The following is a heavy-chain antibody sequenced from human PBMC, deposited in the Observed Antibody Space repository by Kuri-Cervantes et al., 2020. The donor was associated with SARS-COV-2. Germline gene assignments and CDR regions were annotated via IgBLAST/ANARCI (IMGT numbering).Heavy chain of an antibody. D-gene: IGHD3-10*01. CDR2: IIPIFGTA. CDR1: GGTFSSYA. Sequence: SVKVSCKASGGTFSSYAISWVRQAPGQGLEWMGGIIPIFGTANYAQKFQGRVTMTRDTSTSTVYMELSSLRSEDTAVYYCARENGGVRGEWGLYYYYYYMDVWGKGTTVTVSS. V-gene: IGHV1-69*05. CDR3: ARENGGVRGEWGLYYYYYYMDV. J-gene: IGHJ6*03.